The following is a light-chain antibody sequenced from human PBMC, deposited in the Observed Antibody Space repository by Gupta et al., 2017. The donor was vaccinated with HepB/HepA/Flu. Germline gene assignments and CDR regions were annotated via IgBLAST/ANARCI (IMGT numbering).Light chain of an antibody. CDR2: AAS. CDR3: HHANSFPFT. Sequence: TSRARQDTSYCLAWYQQKPGTAPQLLVYAASRLQSGVPSRFSASSSGTDFPLTISRLQPDDFASYYCHHANSFPFTFGQGTRLEIK. CDR1: QDTSYC. V-gene: IGKV1-12*01. J-gene: IGKJ5*01.